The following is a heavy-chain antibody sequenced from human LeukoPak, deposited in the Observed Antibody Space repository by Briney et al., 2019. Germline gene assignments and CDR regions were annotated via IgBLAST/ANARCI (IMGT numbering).Heavy chain of an antibody. Sequence: VASVKVCCKASGFTFTNYNMHWVRHAPGQGLEWMGIINPSGGSTNYAQNFQARVTMTRDTSTSTVYMELSSLRSEDTAVYYCARVRDGYNDAYDIWGQGTMVTVPS. D-gene: IGHD5-24*01. CDR2: INPSGGST. CDR1: GFTFTNYN. CDR3: ARVRDGYNDAYDI. J-gene: IGHJ3*02. V-gene: IGHV1-46*01.